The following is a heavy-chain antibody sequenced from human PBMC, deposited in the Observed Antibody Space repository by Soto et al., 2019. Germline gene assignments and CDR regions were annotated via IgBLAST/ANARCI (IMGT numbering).Heavy chain of an antibody. CDR3: ARGRARGWNYFGWFDP. D-gene: IGHD1-7*01. V-gene: IGHV4-4*07. J-gene: IGHJ5*02. CDR2: IYTSGST. Sequence: PSEALSITCTFPDGSISIYCWSWLRQPAGKGLEWIGRIYTSGSTNYNPSLKSRVTMSVDTSKNQFSLKLSSVTAADTAVYYCARGRARGWNYFGWFDPWGQGTLVTVSS. CDR1: DGSISIYC.